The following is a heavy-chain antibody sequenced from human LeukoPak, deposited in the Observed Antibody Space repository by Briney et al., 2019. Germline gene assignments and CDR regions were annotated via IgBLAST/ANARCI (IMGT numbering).Heavy chain of an antibody. CDR1: GFTFSNAY. J-gene: IGHJ4*02. V-gene: IGHV3-15*07. D-gene: IGHD2-2*01. CDR3: TTDYCGGTTCYLNY. CDR2: IKSKTVGETT. Sequence: PGGSLRLSCAASGFTFSNAYMNWVRQAPGKGLEWVGRIKSKTVGETTDYAAPVKGRFTFSRDDSKNTLYLQMDSLKTEDTAMYYCTTDYCGGTTCYLNYWGQGTLVTVSS.